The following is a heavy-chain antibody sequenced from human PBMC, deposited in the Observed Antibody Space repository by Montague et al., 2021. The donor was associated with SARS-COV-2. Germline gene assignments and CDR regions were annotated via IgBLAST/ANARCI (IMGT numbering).Heavy chain of an antibody. D-gene: IGHD6-13*01. V-gene: IGHV4-39*07. CDR2: IYYSGST. J-gene: IGHJ6*02. Sequence: SETLSLTCTDSGGSISSSSYYWGWIRQPPGKGLEWIGSIYYSGSTYYNPSLKSRVTISVDTPKNQFSLKLSSVTAADTAVYYCARVGRQQLVRLSGMDVWGQGTTVTVSS. CDR3: ARVGRQQLVRLSGMDV. CDR1: GGSISSSSYY.